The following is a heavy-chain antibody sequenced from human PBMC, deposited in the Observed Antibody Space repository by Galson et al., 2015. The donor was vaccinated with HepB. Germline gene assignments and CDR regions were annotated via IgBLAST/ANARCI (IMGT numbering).Heavy chain of an antibody. V-gene: IGHV1-46*01. D-gene: IGHD2-15*01. CDR1: GYTFTSYY. Sequence: SVKVSCKASGYTFTSYYMHWVRQAPGQGLEWMGIINPSGGSTSYAQKFQGRVTMTRDTSTSTVYMELSSLRAEDTAVYYCARVKGVTLPLHDAFDIWGQGTMVTVSS. CDR3: ARVKGVTLPLHDAFDI. CDR2: INPSGGST. J-gene: IGHJ3*02.